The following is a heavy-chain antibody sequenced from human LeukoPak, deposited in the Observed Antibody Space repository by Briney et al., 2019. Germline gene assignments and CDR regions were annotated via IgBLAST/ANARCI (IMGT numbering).Heavy chain of an antibody. V-gene: IGHV1-18*01. CDR3: AGLRIYYYYYYMDV. J-gene: IGHJ6*03. CDR2: ISTYNGNT. D-gene: IGHD2-15*01. Sequence: ASVKVSCKASGYTFTTYGISWVRQAPGQGLEWMGWISTYNGNTNYAQKLQGRVTMTTDTSTSTAYMELRSLRSDDTAVFYCAGLRIYYYYYYMDVWGKGTTVTVSS. CDR1: GYTFTTYG.